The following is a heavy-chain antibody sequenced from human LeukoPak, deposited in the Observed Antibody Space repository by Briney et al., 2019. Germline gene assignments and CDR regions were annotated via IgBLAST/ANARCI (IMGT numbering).Heavy chain of an antibody. Sequence: GGSLRLSCVASGFTFRNYGMHWVRQAPGKGLEWVAFKRYDGTNEDYADSVKGRFTISRDNSKNTVSLQMNSLRTDDTAVYYCAKDGTGLTTRIHSFDVWGQGTLVTVTA. V-gene: IGHV3-30*02. CDR1: GFTFRNYG. J-gene: IGHJ3*01. CDR3: AKDGTGLTTRIHSFDV. CDR2: KRYDGTNE. D-gene: IGHD3-22*01.